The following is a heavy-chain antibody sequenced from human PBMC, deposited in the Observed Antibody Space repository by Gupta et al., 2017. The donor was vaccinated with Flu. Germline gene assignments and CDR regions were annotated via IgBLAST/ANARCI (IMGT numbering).Heavy chain of an antibody. CDR2: IYYSGST. J-gene: IGHJ5*02. V-gene: IGHV4-31*03. CDR3: AREIAAAGTRNWFDP. Sequence: QVQLQESGPGLVKPSQTLSLTCTVSGGSISSGGYYWSWIRQHPGKGLEWIGYIYYSGSTYYNPSLKSRVTISVDTSKNQFSLKLSSVTAADTAVYYCAREIAAAGTRNWFDPWGQGTLVTVSS. D-gene: IGHD6-13*01. CDR1: GGSISSGGYY.